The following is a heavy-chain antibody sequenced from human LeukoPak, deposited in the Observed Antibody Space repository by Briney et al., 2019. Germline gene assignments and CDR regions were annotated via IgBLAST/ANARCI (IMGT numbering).Heavy chain of an antibody. Sequence: GESLKISCNGSGYNFISYYIAWVRQMPGKGLEWMGIIYPGDSDIKYSPPFQGQVTISADKSISTAYLQWSSLKASDTAMYYCARHGREWELPCWFDPWGQGTLVTVSS. CDR3: ARHGREWELPCWFDP. D-gene: IGHD1-26*01. V-gene: IGHV5-51*01. CDR1: GYNFISYY. CDR2: IYPGDSDI. J-gene: IGHJ5*02.